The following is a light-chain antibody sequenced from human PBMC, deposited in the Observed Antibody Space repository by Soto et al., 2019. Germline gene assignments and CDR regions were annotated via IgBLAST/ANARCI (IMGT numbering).Light chain of an antibody. CDR1: NSNIGSIT. V-gene: IGLV1-44*01. CDR2: SNI. CDR3: AAWDARLDGYV. J-gene: IGLJ1*01. Sequence: TVLPQPPSSSGTAGQRVTISCSVRNSNIGSITVSWYQHLPGTAPKLLTYSNIQRPSGVPYRFSGSQSGTSASLAISGLQSEDDAAYYCAAWDARLDGYVLGSGTKVNVL.